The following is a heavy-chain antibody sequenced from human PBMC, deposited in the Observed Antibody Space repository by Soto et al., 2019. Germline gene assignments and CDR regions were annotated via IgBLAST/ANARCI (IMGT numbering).Heavy chain of an antibody. V-gene: IGHV3-7*03. Sequence: GGSLRLSCAASGFTFSSYWIIFIRHAPCKWLEWVANIKQDGSEKYYVDSVKGRFTISRDNAKNSLYLQMNSLRAEDTAVYYCARIAPYCGGDCYSYYFDYWGQGTLVTVS. J-gene: IGHJ4*02. CDR1: GFTFSSYW. D-gene: IGHD2-21*02. CDR2: IKQDGSEK. CDR3: ARIAPYCGGDCYSYYFDY.